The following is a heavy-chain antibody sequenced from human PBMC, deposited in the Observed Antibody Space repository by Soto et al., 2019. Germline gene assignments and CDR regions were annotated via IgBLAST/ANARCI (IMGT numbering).Heavy chain of an antibody. V-gene: IGHV4-39*01. CDR2: IYYSGST. CDR3: ASPTLGAFDI. Sequence: SETLSLTCTVSGGSISSSNYYWGWICQPPGKGLEWIGSIYYSGSTAYNSSLKSRVTMSVDTSKNQLSLRLSSVTAADTAVYYCASPTLGAFDIWGQGTMVTVSS. CDR1: GGSISSSNYY. D-gene: IGHD7-27*01. J-gene: IGHJ3*02.